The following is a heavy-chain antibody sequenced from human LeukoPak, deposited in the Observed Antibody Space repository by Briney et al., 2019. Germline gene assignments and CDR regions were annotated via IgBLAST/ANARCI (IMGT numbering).Heavy chain of an antibody. CDR1: GFTFSSYG. V-gene: IGHV3-30*02. Sequence: GGSLRLSCAASGFTFSSYGMHWVRQAPGKGLEWVAFIRYDGSNKYYADSVKGRFTISRDNSKNTLYLQMNSLRAEDTAVYYCAKAAGGYCSSTSCPKGPFYYYMDVWGKGTTVTVSS. CDR2: IRYDGSNK. D-gene: IGHD2-2*03. CDR3: AKAAGGYCSSTSCPKGPFYYYMDV. J-gene: IGHJ6*03.